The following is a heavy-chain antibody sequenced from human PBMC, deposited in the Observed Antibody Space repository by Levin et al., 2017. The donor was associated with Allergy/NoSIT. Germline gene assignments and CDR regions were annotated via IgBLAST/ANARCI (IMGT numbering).Heavy chain of an antibody. CDR1: GFTFSDAG. D-gene: IGHD6-19*01. CDR3: ARVRYNSGWDYFDY. V-gene: IGHV3-64*01. Sequence: GGSLRLSCAASGFTFSDAGMHWVRQAPGKGLEYVSAISTNGDRTNYATSVKGRFTISRDNSKNTLYLQMGSLRAEDTAVYYCARVRYNSGWDYFDYWGQGTLVTVSS. J-gene: IGHJ4*02. CDR2: ISTNGDRT.